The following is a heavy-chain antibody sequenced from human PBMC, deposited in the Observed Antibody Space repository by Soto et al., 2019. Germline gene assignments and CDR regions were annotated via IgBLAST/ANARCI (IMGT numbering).Heavy chain of an antibody. V-gene: IGHV4-4*02. Sequence: QVQLQESGPGLVKPSGTLSLTCVVSGGSISSSNWWTWVRQPPGKGLEWIGEIYHNGSPNYSPSLKSRVTISVDNSRNQFSLKLNSVTAADTAMYFCARLLRGLLERDVYIDYWGQGTLVTVSS. J-gene: IGHJ4*02. CDR2: IYHNGSP. D-gene: IGHD1-1*01. CDR1: GGSISSSNW. CDR3: ARLLRGLLERDVYIDY.